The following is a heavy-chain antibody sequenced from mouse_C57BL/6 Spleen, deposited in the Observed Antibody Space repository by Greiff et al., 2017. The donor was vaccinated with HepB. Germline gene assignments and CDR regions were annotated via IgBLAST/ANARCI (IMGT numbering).Heavy chain of an antibody. CDR2: IYPGDGDT. V-gene: IGHV1-82*01. CDR1: GYAFSSSW. D-gene: IGHD2-2*01. Sequence: QVQLKESGPELVKPGASVKISCKASGYAFSSSWMNWVKQRPGKGLEWIGRIYPGDGDTNYNGKFKGKATLTADKSSSTAYMQLSSLTSEDSAVYCCEGYGFYYAMDYWGQGTSVTVSA. CDR3: EGYGFYYAMDY. J-gene: IGHJ4*01.